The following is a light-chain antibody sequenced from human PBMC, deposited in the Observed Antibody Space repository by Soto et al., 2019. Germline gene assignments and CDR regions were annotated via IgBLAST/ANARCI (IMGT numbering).Light chain of an antibody. CDR2: LEGSGSY. CDR1: SGHSSYI. J-gene: IGLJ3*02. V-gene: IGLV4-60*02. CDR3: ETWDSNTRV. Sequence: QLVLTQSSSASASLGSSVKLTCTLSSGHSSYIIAWHQQQPGKAPRYLMKLEGSGSYNKGSGVPDRCSGSSSGADRYLTISTLQFEDEADYYCETWDSNTRVFGGGTKLTVL.